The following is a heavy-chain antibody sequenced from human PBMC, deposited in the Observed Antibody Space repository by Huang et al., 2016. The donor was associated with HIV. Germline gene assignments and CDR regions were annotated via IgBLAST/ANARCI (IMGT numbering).Heavy chain of an antibody. J-gene: IGHJ4*02. V-gene: IGHV1-24*01. Sequence: QVQLVQSRAEVKKPGASVKVSCKVPEYTLTGLSINWVRQPPGKGLEWMGGYDPEIGETIYAQKFQGRVTMTEDTSTETAFMELSGLRPEDTAVYYCATGFDVFFDFWGQGTLVTVSS. CDR2: YDPEIGET. CDR1: EYTLTGLS. D-gene: IGHD3-9*01. CDR3: ATGFDVFFDF.